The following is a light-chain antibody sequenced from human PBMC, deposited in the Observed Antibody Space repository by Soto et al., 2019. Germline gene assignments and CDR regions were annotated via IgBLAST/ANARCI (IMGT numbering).Light chain of an antibody. Sequence: QSVLTQQPSASGTPGQRVTISCSGSRSNIGSNNVYWYQQLPGTAPKLLIYSNDKRPSGVPDRFSGSKSGTSASLAIPGLQSEDEADYYCAAWDDSLNGVYVFGPGTKLTVL. CDR3: AAWDDSLNGVYV. CDR2: SND. V-gene: IGLV1-44*01. J-gene: IGLJ1*01. CDR1: RSNIGSNN.